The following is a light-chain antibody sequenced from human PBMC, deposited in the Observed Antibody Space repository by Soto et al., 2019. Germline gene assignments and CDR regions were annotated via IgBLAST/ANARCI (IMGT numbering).Light chain of an antibody. J-gene: IGLJ1*01. V-gene: IGLV2-23*02. Sequence: QYALTQPASVSGSPGQSITISCTGTTSDVGKYNLVSWYQHHPGKAPKLLIFEVTQRPSGVSNRFSGSKSGNTASLTITGLQAEDEADYYCCSYALSSTYVFGTGTKLTVL. CDR2: EVT. CDR3: CSYALSSTYV. CDR1: TSDVGKYNL.